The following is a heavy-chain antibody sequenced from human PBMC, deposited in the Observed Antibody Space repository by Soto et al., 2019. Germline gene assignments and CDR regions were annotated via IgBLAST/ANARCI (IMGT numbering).Heavy chain of an antibody. V-gene: IGHV5-51*01. Sequence: PGESLKISCNGSGYSFTIYCIGLVLQMPGKGLEWMGIIYPGDSDTRYSPSFQGQVTISADKSISTAYLQWSSLKASDTAMYYCARTGLTDYFDYWGQGTLVTVSS. CDR3: ARTGLTDYFDY. D-gene: IGHD1-20*01. J-gene: IGHJ4*02. CDR1: GYSFTIYC. CDR2: IYPGDSDT.